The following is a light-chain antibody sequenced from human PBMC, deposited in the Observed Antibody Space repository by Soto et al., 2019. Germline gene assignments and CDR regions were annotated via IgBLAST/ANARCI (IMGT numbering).Light chain of an antibody. Sequence: DIVMTQSPLSLPVTPGEPASISCRSSQSLLQTNGYNYLDWYLQKPGQSPQLLIYLGSNRASGVPDRFSGNGSGTDFTLKISRVEAEDVGVYYCMQALQTPWAFGQGTKVEIK. CDR1: QSLLQTNGYNY. CDR3: MQALQTPWA. V-gene: IGKV2-28*01. J-gene: IGKJ1*01. CDR2: LGS.